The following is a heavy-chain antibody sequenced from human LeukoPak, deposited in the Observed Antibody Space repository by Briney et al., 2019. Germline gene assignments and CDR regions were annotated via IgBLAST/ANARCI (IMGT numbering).Heavy chain of an antibody. Sequence: PPQTLSLTCTVSGGSISSGSDYWSWIRQPAGKGLEWIGHIDTSGGTNYNPSLKSRVTISVDTSKNQFSLELSSVTAADTAVYYCARVELWFGEHVRSPRRGAFDIWGQGTMVTVSS. V-gene: IGHV4-61*09. CDR2: IDTSGGT. D-gene: IGHD3-10*01. CDR3: ARVELWFGEHVRSPRRGAFDI. J-gene: IGHJ3*02. CDR1: GGSISSGSDY.